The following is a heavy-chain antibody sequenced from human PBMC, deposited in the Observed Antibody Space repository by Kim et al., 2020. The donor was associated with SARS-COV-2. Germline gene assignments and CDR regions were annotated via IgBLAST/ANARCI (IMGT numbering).Heavy chain of an antibody. Sequence: SETLSLTCTVSGGSISSSSYYWGWIRQPPGKGLEWIGSIYYSGSTYYNPSLKSRVTISVDTSKNQFSLKLSSVTAADTAVYYCARLKGTSVGAKLFDYWGQGTLLTVSS. CDR1: GGSISSSSYY. CDR2: IYYSGST. CDR3: ARLKGTSVGAKLFDY. J-gene: IGHJ4*02. D-gene: IGHD1-26*01. V-gene: IGHV4-39*01.